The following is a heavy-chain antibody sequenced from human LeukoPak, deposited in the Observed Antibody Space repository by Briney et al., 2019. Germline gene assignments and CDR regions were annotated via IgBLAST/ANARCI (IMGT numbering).Heavy chain of an antibody. CDR1: GFTFSIYW. D-gene: IGHD3-10*01. Sequence: PGRSLRLSCAASGFTFSIYWMHWVRQAPGKGLVWVSRINTDVSSTSYADSVTGRFTISRDNAKNTLYLPMSSLRAEDTAVYYCAREDGSGSFYYYYYYYMDVWGKGTTVTVSS. V-gene: IGHV3-74*01. CDR3: AREDGSGSFYYYYYYYMDV. J-gene: IGHJ6*03. CDR2: INTDVSST.